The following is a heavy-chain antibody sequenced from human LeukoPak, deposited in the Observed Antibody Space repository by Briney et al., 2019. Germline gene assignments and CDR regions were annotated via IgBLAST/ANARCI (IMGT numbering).Heavy chain of an antibody. V-gene: IGHV3-23*01. CDR3: ARSRSIAARPGAFDI. CDR2: ISGSGGST. Sequence: GGSLRLSCAASGFTFSSFAVHWVRQAPGKGLEWVSGISGSGGSTYYGDSVKGRFTISRDNSKNTLYLQMDSLRAEDTAVYYCARSRSIAARPGAFDIWGQGTMVTVSS. D-gene: IGHD6-6*01. CDR1: GFTFSSFA. J-gene: IGHJ3*02.